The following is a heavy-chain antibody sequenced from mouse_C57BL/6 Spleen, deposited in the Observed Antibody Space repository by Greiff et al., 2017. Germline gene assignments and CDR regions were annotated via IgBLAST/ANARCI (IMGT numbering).Heavy chain of an antibody. Sequence: QVQLQQSGPELMKPGASVKISCKASGYAFSSSWMNWVKQRPGKGLAWIGRIYPGDGDTNYNGKFKGKATLTADTSSSTAYMQLSSLPSEDSAVYFCARGDYGYDGFDYWGQGTTLTVSS. J-gene: IGHJ2*01. D-gene: IGHD2-14*01. CDR2: IYPGDGDT. CDR1: GYAFSSSW. CDR3: ARGDYGYDGFDY. V-gene: IGHV1-82*01.